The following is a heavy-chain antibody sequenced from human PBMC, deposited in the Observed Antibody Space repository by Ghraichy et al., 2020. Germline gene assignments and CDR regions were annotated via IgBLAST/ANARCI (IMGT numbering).Heavy chain of an antibody. V-gene: IGHV2-70*11. CDR3: ARVSTTASSGWYDSFDF. D-gene: IGHD6-19*01. J-gene: IGHJ4*02. CDR1: GFSLSTSGMC. Sequence: PTLVKPTQTLTLTCTFSGFSLSTSGMCVSWVRQPTGKALEWLARIDWDDDTYFSTSLKTRLTISKDTSKNQVVLTMTNMDPVDTATYYCARVSTTASSGWYDSFDFWGQGTLVTVSS. CDR2: IDWDDDT.